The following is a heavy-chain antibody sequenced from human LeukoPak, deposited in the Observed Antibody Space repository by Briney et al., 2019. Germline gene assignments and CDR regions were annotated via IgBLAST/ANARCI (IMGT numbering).Heavy chain of an antibody. V-gene: IGHV1-69*05. Sequence: ASVKVSCKASGGTFSSYAISWVRQAPGQGLEWMGRIIPIFGTANYAQKFQGRVTITTDESTSTAYMELSSLRSEDTAVYYCAGGVDTEASCNYWGQGTLVTVSS. CDR1: GGTFSSYA. CDR2: IIPIFGTA. D-gene: IGHD5-18*01. J-gene: IGHJ4*02. CDR3: AGGVDTEASCNY.